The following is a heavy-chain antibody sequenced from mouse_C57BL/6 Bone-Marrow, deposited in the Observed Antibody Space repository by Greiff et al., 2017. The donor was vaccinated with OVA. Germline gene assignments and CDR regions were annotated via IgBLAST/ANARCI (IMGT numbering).Heavy chain of an antibody. CDR2: ISYDGSN. D-gene: IGHD2-1*01. Sequence: EVQLKESGPGLVKPSQSLSLTCSVTGYSITSGYYWNWIRQFPGNKLEWMGYISYDGSNNYNPSLKNRISITRDTSKNQFFLKLNSVTTEDTATYYCASYYGNYSFAYWGQGTLVTVSA. J-gene: IGHJ3*01. V-gene: IGHV3-6*01. CDR1: GYSITSGYY. CDR3: ASYYGNYSFAY.